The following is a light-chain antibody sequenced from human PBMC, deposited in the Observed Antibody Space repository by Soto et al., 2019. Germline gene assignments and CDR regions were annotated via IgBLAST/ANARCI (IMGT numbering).Light chain of an antibody. CDR3: TSSTSDSLYV. CDR2: KVS. Sequence: QSALTQPASVSGSPGQSITISCTGTSSDVGGSKYVSWYQQYPDKVPKLLINKVSNRPSGVSNRFSGSKSGNTASLTISGLLAEDEADYFCTSSTSDSLYVFGSGTKLTVL. CDR1: SSDVGGSKY. J-gene: IGLJ1*01. V-gene: IGLV2-14*01.